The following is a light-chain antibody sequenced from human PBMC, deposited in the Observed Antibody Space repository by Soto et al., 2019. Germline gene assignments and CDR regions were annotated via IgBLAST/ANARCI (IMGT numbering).Light chain of an antibody. J-gene: IGLJ1*01. CDR2: DVT. Sequence: QPLLPQPPSVYGSPGQSVTISCTGTSSDVGGYDYVSWYQQHPGKAPKLLIYDVTKRPSGVPDRFSGSKSGNTASLTISGLQAEDEADFFCCSYGGSFPYVFGTGTKVTVL. CDR3: CSYGGSFPYV. CDR1: SSDVGGYDY. V-gene: IGLV2-11*01.